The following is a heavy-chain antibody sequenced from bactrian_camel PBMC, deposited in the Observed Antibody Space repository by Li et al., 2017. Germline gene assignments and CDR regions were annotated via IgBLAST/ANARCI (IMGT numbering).Heavy chain of an antibody. J-gene: IGHJ4*01. CDR1: ESTYDRGYC. V-gene: IGHV3S55*01. CDR2: ICGSGYT. D-gene: IGHD6*01. Sequence: HVQLVESGGGSVQAGRSLRLSCAASESTYDRGYCMAWFRQASEKEREGVAAICGSGYTDYAGSVAGRFTVSKDNAKNALLLQMDNLKTEDTAVYYCAPAGRSYVDINCRARLGQGTQVTVS.